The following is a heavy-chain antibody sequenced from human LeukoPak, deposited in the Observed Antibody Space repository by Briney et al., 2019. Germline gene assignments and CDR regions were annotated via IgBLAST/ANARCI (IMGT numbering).Heavy chain of an antibody. D-gene: IGHD3-10*01. J-gene: IGHJ4*02. Sequence: GGSLRLSCAASGFIFSSYGMHWVRQAPGKGLEWVAGMWYDGSNKYYGHSVKGRFTISRDNAKNTLYLQMNRLTVEDTAVYYCGRGMRDYYGLDYWGQGFLVTVSS. CDR2: MWYDGSNK. V-gene: IGHV3-33*01. CDR3: GRGMRDYYGLDY. CDR1: GFIFSSYG.